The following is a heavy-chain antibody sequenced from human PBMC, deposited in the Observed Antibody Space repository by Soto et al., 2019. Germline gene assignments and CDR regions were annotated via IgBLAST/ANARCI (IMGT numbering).Heavy chain of an antibody. CDR1: GGTFSSYA. J-gene: IGHJ3*02. Sequence: SVKVPCKASGGTFSSYAISWVRQAPGQGLEWMGGSIPIFGTANYAQKFQGRVTITADESTSTAYMELSSLRSEDTDVYYCARDHCTNGVCYTISPHAFDSWGQGTMATVS. CDR2: SIPIFGTA. D-gene: IGHD2-8*01. V-gene: IGHV1-69*13. CDR3: ARDHCTNGVCYTISPHAFDS.